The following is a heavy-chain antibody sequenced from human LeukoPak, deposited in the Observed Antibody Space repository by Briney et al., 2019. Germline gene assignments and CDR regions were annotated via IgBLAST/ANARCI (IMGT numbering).Heavy chain of an antibody. CDR2: INPNSGGT. CDR3: ARDNIVGATTIDY. D-gene: IGHD1-26*01. CDR1: GYTFTGYY. Sequence: ASVKVSCKASGYTFTGYYMHWVRQAPGQGLEWMGWINPNSGGTNYAQKFQGGVTMTRDTSISTAYMELSRLRSDDTAVYYCARDNIVGATTIDYWGQGTLVTVSS. J-gene: IGHJ4*02. V-gene: IGHV1-2*02.